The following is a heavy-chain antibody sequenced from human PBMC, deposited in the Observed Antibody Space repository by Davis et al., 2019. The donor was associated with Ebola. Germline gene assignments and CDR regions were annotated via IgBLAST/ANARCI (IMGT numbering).Heavy chain of an antibody. CDR2: IDPSDSYT. Sequence: GESLKISCKGSGYSFTSYWISWVRQMPGKGLEWMGRIDPSDSYTNYSPSFQGHVTISADKSISTAYLQWSSLKASDTAMYYCARSRITIFGGRSADYYYYYMDVWGKGTTVTVSS. J-gene: IGHJ6*03. CDR1: GYSFTSYW. V-gene: IGHV5-10-1*01. D-gene: IGHD3-3*01. CDR3: ARSRITIFGGRSADYYYYYMDV.